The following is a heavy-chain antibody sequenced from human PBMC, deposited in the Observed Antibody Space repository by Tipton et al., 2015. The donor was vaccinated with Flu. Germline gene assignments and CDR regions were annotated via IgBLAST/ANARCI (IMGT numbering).Heavy chain of an antibody. J-gene: IGHJ5*02. D-gene: IGHD4-11*01. V-gene: IGHV4-38-2*01. CDR3: ARRDYSSYVSDPKNWFDP. CDR2: ILHSGDT. Sequence: TLSLTCAVSGDSIRSSNYYWGWIRQPPGKGLEWIGNILHSGDTNHNPSLKSRVTISVDTSKNQFSLRLTSMTAADTALYYCARRDYSSYVSDPKNWFDPWGQGTLVAVSS. CDR1: GDSIRSSNYY.